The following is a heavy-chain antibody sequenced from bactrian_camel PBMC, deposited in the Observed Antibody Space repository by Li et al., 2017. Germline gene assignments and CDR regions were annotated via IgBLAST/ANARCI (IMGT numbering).Heavy chain of an antibody. CDR2: IDSDGTP. Sequence: HVQLVESGGGSAQAGGSLRLSCEVSGSTVRSHCMAWFRQAPGKEREGVATIDSDGTPSYTDSVKGRFTISRDNAKNMVYLQMNSLKSEDTALYYCATTLPLGRAWSLGTVFYWGQGTQVTVS. V-gene: IGHV3S53*01. CDR3: ATTLPLGRAWSLGTVFY. J-gene: IGHJ4*01. CDR1: GSTVRSHC. D-gene: IGHD1*01.